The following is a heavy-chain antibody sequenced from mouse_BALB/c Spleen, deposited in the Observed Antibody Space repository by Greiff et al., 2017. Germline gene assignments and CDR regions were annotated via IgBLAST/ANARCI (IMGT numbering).Heavy chain of an antibody. Sequence: VHVKQSGPELVKPGASVKMSCKASGYTFTSYVMHWVKQKPGQGLEWIGYINPYNDGTKYNEKFKGKATLTSDKSSSTAYMELSSLTSEDSAVYYCARGLRRSHFDYWGQGTTLTVSS. V-gene: IGHV1-14*01. CDR2: INPYNDGT. J-gene: IGHJ2*01. CDR1: GYTFTSYV. D-gene: IGHD2-2*01. CDR3: ARGLRRSHFDY.